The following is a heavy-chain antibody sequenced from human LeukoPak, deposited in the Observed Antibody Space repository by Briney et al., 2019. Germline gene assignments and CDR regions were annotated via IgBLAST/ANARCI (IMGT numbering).Heavy chain of an antibody. CDR3: AKRDTTGLYYFDY. D-gene: IGHD2-8*01. CDR2: ISGSSVTT. J-gene: IGHJ4*02. Sequence: GGSLRLSCAASGFIFSNYIMSWVRQAPGEGLEWVSSISGSSVTTSYADSLKGRFSISRDNSKNTLYLQMNSLRAEDTAVYYCAKRDTTGLYYFDYWGQGTMVTVSS. CDR1: GFIFSNYI. V-gene: IGHV3-23*01.